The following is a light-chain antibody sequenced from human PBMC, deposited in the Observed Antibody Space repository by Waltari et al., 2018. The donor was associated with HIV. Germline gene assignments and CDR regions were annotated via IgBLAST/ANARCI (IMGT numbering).Light chain of an antibody. J-gene: IGLJ1*01. CDR1: SSNIGSKY. CDR3: AAWDDSLSVVYV. Sequence: QSVLTQPPSASGTPGQRVTISCSGSSSNIGSKYVYWYQQLPGTAPKLLIYRNNQRPSGVPDRFSGSQSGTSASLAISGLRSEDEADYYCAAWDDSLSVVYVFGTGTKVTVL. CDR2: RNN. V-gene: IGLV1-47*01.